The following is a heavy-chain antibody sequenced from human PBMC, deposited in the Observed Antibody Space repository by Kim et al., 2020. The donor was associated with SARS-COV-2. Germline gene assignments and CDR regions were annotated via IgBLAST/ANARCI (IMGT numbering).Heavy chain of an antibody. V-gene: IGHV3-13*04. D-gene: IGHD3-10*01. J-gene: IGHJ6*02. Sequence: GGSLRLSCAASGFIFGSHDMHWVRQVSGKGLEWVATIDSAGETYYPASVKGRFTIYREDAKNSLYLQMNSMRAGDMAVYYCARTGGSGRYPVYGMDVWGRGTTVTVS. CDR2: IDSAGET. CDR1: GFIFGSHD. CDR3: ARTGGSGRYPVYGMDV.